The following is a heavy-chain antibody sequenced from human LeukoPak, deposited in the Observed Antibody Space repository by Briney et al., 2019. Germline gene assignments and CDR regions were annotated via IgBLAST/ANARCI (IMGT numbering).Heavy chain of an antibody. CDR1: GYSFTSYW. J-gene: IGHJ4*02. CDR3: ARGRGLLRGVYYFDY. V-gene: IGHV5-51*01. CDR2: IYLGDSDA. Sequence: ESLKTSCKGSGYSFTSYWIGWVRQMPGKGLEWMGIIYLGDSDARYSPSFQGQVTISADKSISTAYLQWSSLKASDTAMYYCARGRGLLRGVYYFDYWGQGTLVTVSS. D-gene: IGHD3-10*01.